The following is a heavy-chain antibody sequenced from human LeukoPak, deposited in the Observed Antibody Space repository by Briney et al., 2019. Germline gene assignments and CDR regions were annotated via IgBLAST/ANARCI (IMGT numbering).Heavy chain of an antibody. D-gene: IGHD1-1*01. V-gene: IGHV3-74*01. CDR2: VTSDGSGT. J-gene: IGHJ4*02. CDR1: GFTFSSFW. CDR3: ARGPTRYGKLDS. Sequence: PGGSLRLSCAASGFTFSSFWMHWGRLAPGKGLVWVSRVTSDGSGTAYADSVKGRFTISRDNAKNTLYLQMNSLKAEDTAVYYCARGPTRYGKLDSWGQGTLVTVSS.